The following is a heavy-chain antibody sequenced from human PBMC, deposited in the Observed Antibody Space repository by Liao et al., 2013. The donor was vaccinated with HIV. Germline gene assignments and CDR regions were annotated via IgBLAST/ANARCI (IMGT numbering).Heavy chain of an antibody. Sequence: QLQLQESGSGLVKPSQTLSLTCDVSGVSIRNTAYSWSWIRQPPGKGLEWIGYIYQTGTTSYTPSLKSRVIISVDTSKNQFSLNLSSVTAADTAVYYCARAVIFGYSSGWYFDYWGQGTLVTVSS. CDR1: GVSIRNTAYS. V-gene: IGHV4-30-2*01. CDR3: ARAVIFGYSSGWYFDY. D-gene: IGHD6-19*01. J-gene: IGHJ4*02. CDR2: IYQTGTT.